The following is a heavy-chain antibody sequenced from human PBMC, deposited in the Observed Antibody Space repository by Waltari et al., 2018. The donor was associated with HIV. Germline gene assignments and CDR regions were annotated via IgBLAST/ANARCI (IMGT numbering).Heavy chain of an antibody. V-gene: IGHV3-53*01. Sequence: EVQLVESGGGLIQPGGSLRLSCAASGLAVRSNYMRWVRQATGKGPEWVSVIYSGGSTYYADSVKGRFTISRDNSKNTLYLQMNSLGAEDTAVYYCARGADILTGYYYYYYYYGMDVWGQGTTVTVSS. J-gene: IGHJ6*02. D-gene: IGHD3-9*01. CDR3: ARGADILTGYYYYYYYYGMDV. CDR2: IYSGGST. CDR1: GLAVRSNY.